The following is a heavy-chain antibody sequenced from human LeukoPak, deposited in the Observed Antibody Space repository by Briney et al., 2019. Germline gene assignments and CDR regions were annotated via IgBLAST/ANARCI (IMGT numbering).Heavy chain of an antibody. CDR1: GFTFSRYW. D-gene: IGHD6-6*01. CDR2: IKQDGSEK. CDR3: ARESFAAQWD. Sequence: GGSLRLSCAASGFTFSRYWMSWVRQAPGKGLEWVANIKQDGSEKDYVDSVKGRFTISRDNAKNSLYLQMNSLTAEDTAVYYGARESFAAQWDWGQGTLVTVSS. J-gene: IGHJ4*02. V-gene: IGHV3-7*01.